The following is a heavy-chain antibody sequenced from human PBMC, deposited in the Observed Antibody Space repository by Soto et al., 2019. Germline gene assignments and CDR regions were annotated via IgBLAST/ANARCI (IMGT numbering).Heavy chain of an antibody. CDR3: AREFLSSSGPGGY. CDR1: GFTFSSYG. Sequence: QVQLVESGGGVVQPGRSLRLSCAASGFTFSSYGMHWVRQAPGKGLEWVAVIWYDGSNKYYADSVKGRFTIFRDNSKNTLYLQMNSLRAEDTAVYYCAREFLSSSGPGGYWGQGTLVTVSS. CDR2: IWYDGSNK. J-gene: IGHJ4*02. V-gene: IGHV3-33*01. D-gene: IGHD6-19*01.